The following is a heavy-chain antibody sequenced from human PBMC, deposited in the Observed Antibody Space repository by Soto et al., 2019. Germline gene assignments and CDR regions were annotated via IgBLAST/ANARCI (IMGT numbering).Heavy chain of an antibody. V-gene: IGHV1-69*13. D-gene: IGHD2-2*02. CDR2: IIPIFGSA. Sequence: SVKVSCKASGGTFSNYAITWVRQAPGQGLEWLGRIIPIFGSANYAQKFQGRVTITADESMTTAYMELSSLRSDDTAVYYCATDSPKYCSSTSCYKWGWFDPWGQGTLVTVSS. CDR3: ATDSPKYCSSTSCYKWGWFDP. CDR1: GGTFSNYA. J-gene: IGHJ5*02.